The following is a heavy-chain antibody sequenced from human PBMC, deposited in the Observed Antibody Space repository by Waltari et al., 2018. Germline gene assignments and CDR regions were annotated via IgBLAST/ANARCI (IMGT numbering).Heavy chain of an antibody. CDR3: ARDGYYYDSSGYYYGGYFDY. CDR2: ISGSGGST. CDR1: GFTFTNYG. Sequence: EVQLLESGGGLVQPGGPLRLSCAASGFTFTNYGMSWDRQAPGKGLGWVSGISGSGGSTYYADSVKGRFTISRDNAENMVYLQMNSLRAEDTAVYYCARDGYYYDSSGYYYGGYFDYWGQGTLVTVSS. J-gene: IGHJ4*02. D-gene: IGHD3-22*01. V-gene: IGHV3-23*01.